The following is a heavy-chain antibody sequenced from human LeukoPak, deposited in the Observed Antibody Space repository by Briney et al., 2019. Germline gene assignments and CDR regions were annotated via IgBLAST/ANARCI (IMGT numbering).Heavy chain of an antibody. CDR2: INSDGSIT. D-gene: IGHD5-18*01. Sequence: GGSLRLSCAASGFTFSSYSMNWVRQAPGKGLVWVSHINSDGSITSYADSVKGRFTISRDNAKNTLYPQMNSLRAEDTAVYYCARDAVDTANAVWGQGTTVTVSS. CDR1: GFTFSSYS. V-gene: IGHV3-74*01. J-gene: IGHJ6*02. CDR3: ARDAVDTANAV.